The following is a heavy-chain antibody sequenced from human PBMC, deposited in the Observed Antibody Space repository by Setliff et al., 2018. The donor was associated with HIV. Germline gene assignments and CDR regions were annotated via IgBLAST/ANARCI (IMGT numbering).Heavy chain of an antibody. D-gene: IGHD6-19*01. CDR2: ISTGGGFT. CDR3: AKIAVSGIWYFDL. V-gene: IGHV3-23*01. CDR1: GGSVGIGSYY. J-gene: IGHJ2*01. Sequence: PSETLSLTCTVSGGSVGIGSYYWSWVRQAPGKGLEWVSSISTGGGFTYYADSVKGRFTISRDNSKNTLYLQMNSLIAEDTAVYYCAKIAVSGIWYFDLWGRGTLVTVSS.